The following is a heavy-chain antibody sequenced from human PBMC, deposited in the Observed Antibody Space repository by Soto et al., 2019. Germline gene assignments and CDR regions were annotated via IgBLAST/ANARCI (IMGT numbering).Heavy chain of an antibody. D-gene: IGHD2-15*01. J-gene: IGHJ3*02. CDR3: ASEPRYCRGGSCSITGDAYDI. Sequence: EVQLVESGGGLVQPGGSLRLSCTASGFIVSNTYVNWVRQAPGKGLEWVSVISNRGDTHYADSVRGRFSLSRDISDNTLHLQMNTLRVEDTAVYYCASEPRYCRGGSCSITGDAYDIWGQGTMVTVSS. CDR2: ISNRGDT. V-gene: IGHV3-66*01. CDR1: GFIVSNTY.